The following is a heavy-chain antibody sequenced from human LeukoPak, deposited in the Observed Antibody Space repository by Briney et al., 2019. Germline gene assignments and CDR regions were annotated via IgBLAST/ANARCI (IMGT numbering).Heavy chain of an antibody. V-gene: IGHV3-23*01. J-gene: IGHJ4*02. CDR3: AKSRVVTYYYFDY. CDR1: GFTFSSYA. D-gene: IGHD2-21*02. CDR2: ISGSGGST. Sequence: PGGSLRLPCAAPGFTFSSYAMSWVRQAPGKGLEWVSVISGSGGSTYYADSVKGRFTISRDNSKNTLYLQMNSLRAEDTAVYYCAKSRVVTYYYFDYWGQGTLVTVSS.